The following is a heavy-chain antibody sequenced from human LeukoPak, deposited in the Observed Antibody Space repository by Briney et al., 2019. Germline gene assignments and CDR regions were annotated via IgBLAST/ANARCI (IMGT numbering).Heavy chain of an antibody. V-gene: IGHV4-59*08. CDR1: GGSISSYY. Sequence: SETLSLPCTVSGGSISSYYWSWIRQPPGKGLEWIGYIYYSGSTNYNPSLKSRVTISVDTSKIQFSLKLSSVTAADTAVYYCARRGYYYDSSGYYYRAFDIWGQGTMVTVSS. CDR3: ARRGYYYDSSGYYYRAFDI. J-gene: IGHJ3*02. CDR2: IYYSGST. D-gene: IGHD3-22*01.